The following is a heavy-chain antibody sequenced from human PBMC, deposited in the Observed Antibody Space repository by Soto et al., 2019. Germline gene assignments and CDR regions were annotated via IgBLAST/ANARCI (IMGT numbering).Heavy chain of an antibody. CDR3: ARDRIIGTSYSDY. V-gene: IGHV4-4*07. CDR2: IHSSGTT. D-gene: IGHD1-7*01. CDR1: SGSINSFY. Sequence: KPSETLSLTCTVSSGSINSFYWSWIRQPAGKGLEWTGRIHSSGTTNYNPSLKSRVTMSVDTSKNQFSLKLTSVTAADTAVYYCARDRIIGTSYSDYWGQGILVTVSS. J-gene: IGHJ4*02.